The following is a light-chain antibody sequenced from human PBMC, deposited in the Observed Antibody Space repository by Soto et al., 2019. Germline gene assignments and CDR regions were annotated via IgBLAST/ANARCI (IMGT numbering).Light chain of an antibody. J-gene: IGKJ5*01. CDR2: AAL. V-gene: IGKV1-12*01. Sequence: DIHMTQSPLSLSASVFDLVLITCRASQDIGYWLAWYQQIPGKAPKLLIYAALSLQSGVSSRFSGSGSGTNFTLTINSLQPEDVAFYYCQQANSFPLSFGQGTRLEN. CDR1: QDIGYW. CDR3: QQANSFPLS.